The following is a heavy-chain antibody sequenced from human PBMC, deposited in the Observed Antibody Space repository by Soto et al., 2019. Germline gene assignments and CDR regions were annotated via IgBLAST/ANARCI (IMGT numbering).Heavy chain of an antibody. D-gene: IGHD6-13*01. CDR1: GGSISSGGYY. CDR2: IYYSGSI. J-gene: IGHJ4*02. CDR3: ARVDEAAQAIDY. V-gene: IGHV4-31*03. Sequence: SETLSLTCTVSGGSISSGGYYWSWIRQHPGKGLEWIGYIYYSGSIYYNPSLKSRVTISVDTSKNQFSLKLSSVTAADTAVYYCARVDEAAQAIDYWGQGTLVTVSS.